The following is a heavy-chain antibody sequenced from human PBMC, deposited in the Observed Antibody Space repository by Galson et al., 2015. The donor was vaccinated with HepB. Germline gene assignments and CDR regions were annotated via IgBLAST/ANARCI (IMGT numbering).Heavy chain of an antibody. V-gene: IGHV3-23*01. D-gene: IGHD3-3*01. Sequence: SLRLSCAASGFTFSSYAMSWVRQAPGKGLEWVSAISGSGGSTYYADSVKGRFTISRDNSKNTLYLQMNSLRAEDTAVYYCAKIGAYDFWSGYSVYFDYWGQVALLTVYS. CDR1: GFTFSSYA. CDR2: ISGSGGST. CDR3: AKIGAYDFWSGYSVYFDY. J-gene: IGHJ4*02.